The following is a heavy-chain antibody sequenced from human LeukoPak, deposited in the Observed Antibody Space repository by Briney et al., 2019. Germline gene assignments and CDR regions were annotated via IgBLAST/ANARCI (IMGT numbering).Heavy chain of an antibody. D-gene: IGHD6-13*01. CDR2: MNPNSGNT. V-gene: IGHV1-8*01. CDR1: GYTFTSYD. CDR3: ATYSSSWYGSKYFQH. Sequence: GASVKVSCKASGYTFTSYDINWVRQATGQGLEWMGWMNPNSGNTGYAQKFQGRVTMTRNTSISTAYMELSSLRSEDTAVYYCATYSSSWYGSKYFQHWGQGTLVTVSS. J-gene: IGHJ1*01.